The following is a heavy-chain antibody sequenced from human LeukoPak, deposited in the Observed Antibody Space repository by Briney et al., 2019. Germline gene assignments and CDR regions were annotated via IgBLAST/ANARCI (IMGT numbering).Heavy chain of an antibody. CDR2: IYWDDDR. J-gene: IGHJ4*02. CDR1: GFSLATREVG. CDR3: AHSTDRYSSSWYYFDY. V-gene: IGHV2-5*02. Sequence: SGPTLVNPTQTPTLTCTFSGFSLATREVGVGWIRQPPGKALEWLALIYWDDDRRYSPSLRSRLTITKDTSKNQVVLTLTNMDSVDTATYYCAHSTDRYSSSWYYFDYWGQGTLVTVSS. D-gene: IGHD6-13*01.